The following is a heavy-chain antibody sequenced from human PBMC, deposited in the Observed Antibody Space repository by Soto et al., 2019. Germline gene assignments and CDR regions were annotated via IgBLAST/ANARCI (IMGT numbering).Heavy chain of an antibody. Sequence: QVQLVESGGGVVQPGRSLRLSCAASGFTFSSYGMHWVRQAPGKGLEWVAVISYDGSNKYYADSVKGRFTISRDNSKNRLYLQMTSLRAEDTAVYYCATETYSGPLDYWGQGTLVTVSS. CDR1: GFTFSSYG. J-gene: IGHJ4*02. CDR2: ISYDGSNK. CDR3: ATETYSGPLDY. V-gene: IGHV3-30*03. D-gene: IGHD2-15*01.